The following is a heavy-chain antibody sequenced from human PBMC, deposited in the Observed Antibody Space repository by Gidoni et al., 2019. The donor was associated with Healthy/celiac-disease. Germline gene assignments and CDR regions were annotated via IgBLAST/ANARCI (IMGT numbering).Heavy chain of an antibody. CDR1: GYTLTSYD. J-gene: IGHJ6*02. D-gene: IGHD2-8*02. V-gene: IGHV1-8*01. CDR2: MNPNSGNT. CDR3: ARLVDYPYSYYYYYYGMDV. Sequence: QVQLVQSGAEVKKPGASVKVSCKASGYTLTSYDINWVRQATGQGLEWMGWMNPNSGNTGYAQKFQGRVTMTRNTSISTAYMELSSLRSEDTAVYYCARLVDYPYSYYYYYYGMDVWGQGTTVTVSS.